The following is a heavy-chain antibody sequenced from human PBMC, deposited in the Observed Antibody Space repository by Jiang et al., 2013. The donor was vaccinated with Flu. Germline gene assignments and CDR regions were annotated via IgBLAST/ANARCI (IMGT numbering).Heavy chain of an antibody. J-gene: IGHJ4*02. CDR2: IYYSGST. V-gene: IGHV4-39*01. CDR3: ARHLDFDWSYYFDY. D-gene: IGHD3-9*01. Sequence: GLVKPSETLSLTCTVSGGSISSSSYYWGWIRQPPGKGLEWIGSIYYSGSTYYNPSLKSRVTISVDTSKNQFSLKLSSVTAADTAVYYCARHLDFDWSYYFDYWGQGTLVTVSS. CDR1: GGSISSSSYY.